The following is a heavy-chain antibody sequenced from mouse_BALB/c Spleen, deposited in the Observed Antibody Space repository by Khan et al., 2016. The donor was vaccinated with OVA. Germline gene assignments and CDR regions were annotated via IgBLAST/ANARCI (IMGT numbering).Heavy chain of an antibody. CDR1: GYTFTSYW. V-gene: IGHV1S81*02. J-gene: IGHJ2*01. CDR3: ARIKKIVATYFDY. CDR2: TNPTNGRT. D-gene: IGHD1-1*01. Sequence: VQLQQPGAELVKAGASVKMSCKASGYTFTSYWMHWVKQRLGQGLEWFAETNPTNGRTYYNEKFKRKATLTVDKSSSTAYMLLSGPTFEDSAVYYCARIKKIVATYFDYWGQGTTLTVSS.